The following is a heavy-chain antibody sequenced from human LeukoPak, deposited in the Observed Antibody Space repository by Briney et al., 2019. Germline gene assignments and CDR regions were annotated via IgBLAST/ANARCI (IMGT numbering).Heavy chain of an antibody. D-gene: IGHD6-13*01. CDR2: ISGSGGST. CDR3: AKPERPRIFSSWYNSYYFDY. J-gene: IGHJ4*02. V-gene: IGHV3-23*01. Sequence: GGSLRLSCAASGFTFNSYAMSWVRQAPGKGLEWVSAISGSGGSTYYADSVKGRFTISRDNSKNTLYLQMNSLRGEDTAVYYCAKPERPRIFSSWYNSYYFDYWGQGTLVTVSS. CDR1: GFTFNSYA.